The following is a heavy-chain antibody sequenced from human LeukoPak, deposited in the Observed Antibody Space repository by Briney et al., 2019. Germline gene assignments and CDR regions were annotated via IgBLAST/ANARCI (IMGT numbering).Heavy chain of an antibody. CDR3: ARRLRPAIHSFDY. J-gene: IGHJ4*02. CDR2: IKQDVGEI. V-gene: IGHV3-7*01. D-gene: IGHD2-2*01. CDR1: GFVFGSYW. Sequence: PGGSLRLSCAASGFVFGSYWLSWVRQGPGKGLEWVANIKQDVGEIYYVDSVKGRFTISRDNARSALYLQMNNLRAEDTGVYYCARRLRPAIHSFDYWGRGTVVAVS.